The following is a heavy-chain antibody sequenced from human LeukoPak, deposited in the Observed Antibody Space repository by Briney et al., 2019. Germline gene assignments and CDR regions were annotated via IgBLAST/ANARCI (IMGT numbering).Heavy chain of an antibody. V-gene: IGHV3-21*01. CDR3: ARALSSGYYGYRARFDY. D-gene: IGHD3-22*01. CDR1: GFTFSSYS. Sequence: PGGSLRLSCAASGFTFSSYSMNWVRQAPGKGLEWVSSISSSSRYIYYADSVKGRFTISRDNAKNSLYLQMNSLRAEDTAVYYCARALSSGYYGYRARFDYWGQGTLVTVSS. CDR2: ISSSSRYI. J-gene: IGHJ4*02.